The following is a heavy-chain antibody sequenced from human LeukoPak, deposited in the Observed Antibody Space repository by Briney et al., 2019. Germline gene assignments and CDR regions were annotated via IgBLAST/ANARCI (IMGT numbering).Heavy chain of an antibody. J-gene: IGHJ4*02. CDR1: GFTFSSYA. CDR3: AKEETAAWSSFDY. V-gene: IGHV3-23*01. Sequence: GGSLRLSCAASGFTFSSYAMSWVRQAPGKGLEWVSAISGSGGSTYYADSVKGRFTISRDNYKNTLYLQVNSLRAEDTAVYYCAKEETAAWSSFDYWGQGTLVTVSS. CDR2: ISGSGGST.